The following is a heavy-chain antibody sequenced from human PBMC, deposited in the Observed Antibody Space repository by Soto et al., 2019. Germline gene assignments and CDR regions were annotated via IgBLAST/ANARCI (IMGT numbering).Heavy chain of an antibody. D-gene: IGHD3-10*01. CDR1: GFTFSSYA. CDR2: ISGSGGST. CDR3: AKDVLGSGAFDI. J-gene: IGHJ3*02. Sequence: EVQLLESGGGLVQPGGSLRLSCAASGFTFSSYAMSWVRQAPGKGLEWVSAISGSGGSTYYADSVKGRFTISRDNSMNTLYLQMNSLRAEDTAVYYCAKDVLGSGAFDIWGQGTMVTVSS. V-gene: IGHV3-23*01.